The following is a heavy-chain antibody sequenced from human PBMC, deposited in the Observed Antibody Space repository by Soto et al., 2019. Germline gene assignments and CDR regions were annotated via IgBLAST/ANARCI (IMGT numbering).Heavy chain of an antibody. V-gene: IGHV3-33*01. CDR1: GFTFSSYG. CDR3: ASSGSYSNFDY. Sequence: QVQLVESGGGVVQPGGSLRLSYAASGFTFSSYGMHWVRQAPGKGLEWVAVIWYDGSNKYYADSVKGRFTISRDNSKNTLYLQMNSLRAEDTAVYYCASSGSYSNFDYWGQGTLVTVSS. CDR2: IWYDGSNK. D-gene: IGHD1-26*01. J-gene: IGHJ4*02.